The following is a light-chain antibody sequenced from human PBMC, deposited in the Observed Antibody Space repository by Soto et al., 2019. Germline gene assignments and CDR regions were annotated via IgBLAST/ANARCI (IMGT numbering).Light chain of an antibody. CDR3: QQYGTSPQT. J-gene: IGKJ1*01. CDR1: QIVSSSY. CDR2: DAS. V-gene: IGKV3-20*01. Sequence: EIVLTQSPGTLSLSPGESATLSCRASQIVSSSYVAWYQQKPGQAPRLLTYDASRRASGTPDRFRGSGSGTDYTLTISRLAPEDFVVYYCQQYGTSPQTFGQGTKVEIK.